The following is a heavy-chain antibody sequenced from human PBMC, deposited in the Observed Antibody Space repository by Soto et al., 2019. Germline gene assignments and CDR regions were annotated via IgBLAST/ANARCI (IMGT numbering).Heavy chain of an antibody. J-gene: IGHJ6*02. CDR3: AREGPAPYYYYGMDV. Sequence: ASVKVSCKTSGYSFTTYGISWVRQAPGQGLEWMGWISGYNGNTNYAQKLQGRVTMTTDTSTSTAYMELRSLRSDDTAVYYCAREGPAPYYYYGMDVWGQGSTDTVSS. CDR2: ISGYNGNT. V-gene: IGHV1-18*01. CDR1: GYSFTTYG.